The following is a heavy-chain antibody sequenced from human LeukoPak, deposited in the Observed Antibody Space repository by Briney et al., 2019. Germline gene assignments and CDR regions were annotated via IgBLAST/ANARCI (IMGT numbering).Heavy chain of an antibody. J-gene: IGHJ4*02. D-gene: IGHD3-10*01. CDR3: ARDRRGSGSYYSDY. Sequence: SETLSLTCTVSGGSISSSTDYWGWIRQPPGTGLEWIANIYYSGSTYYNPSLKSRVTMSVDTSKKQFSLKLSSVTAADTAVYYCARDRRGSGSYYSDYWGQGTLVTVSS. CDR2: IYYSGST. V-gene: IGHV4-39*07. CDR1: GGSISSSTDY.